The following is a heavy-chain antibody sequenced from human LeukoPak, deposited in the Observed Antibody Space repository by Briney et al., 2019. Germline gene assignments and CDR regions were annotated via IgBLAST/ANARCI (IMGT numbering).Heavy chain of an antibody. CDR2: IIPIFGTA. D-gene: IGHD6-19*01. V-gene: IGHV1-69*01. CDR1: GGTFSSYA. J-gene: IGHJ6*04. Sequence: SVKVSCKASGGTFSSYAISWVRQAPGQGLEWMGGIIPIFGTANYAQKFQGRVTITADESTSTAYMALSSLRSEDTAVYYCAREGVEQWLVGRLDVWGKGTTVTVSS. CDR3: AREGVEQWLVGRLDV.